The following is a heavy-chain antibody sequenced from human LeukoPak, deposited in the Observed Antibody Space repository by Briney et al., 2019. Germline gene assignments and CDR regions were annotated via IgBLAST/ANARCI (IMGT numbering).Heavy chain of an antibody. J-gene: IGHJ4*02. D-gene: IGHD6-19*01. V-gene: IGHV3-11*01. Sequence: GGSLRLSGAASGFTFSDYYMSWIRQAPGKGLEWVSYISSSGSTIYYADSVKGRFTISRDNAKNSLYLQMNSLRAEDTAVYYCARDLHIAVAGTYVYWGQGTLVTVSS. CDR2: ISSSGSTI. CDR3: ARDLHIAVAGTYVY. CDR1: GFTFSDYY.